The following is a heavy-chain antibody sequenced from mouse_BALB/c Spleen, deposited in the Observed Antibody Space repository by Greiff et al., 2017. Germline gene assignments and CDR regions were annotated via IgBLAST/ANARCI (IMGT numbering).Heavy chain of an antibody. V-gene: IGHV5-6-5*01. Sequence: LVESGGGLVKPGGSLKLSCAASGFTFSSYAMSWVRQTPEKRLEWVASISSGGSTYYPDSVKGRFTISRDNARNILYLQMSSLRSEDTAMYYCARGQDDYPDAMDYWGQGTSVTVSS. CDR1: GFTFSSYA. CDR2: ISSGGST. J-gene: IGHJ4*01. CDR3: ARGQDDYPDAMDY. D-gene: IGHD2-4*01.